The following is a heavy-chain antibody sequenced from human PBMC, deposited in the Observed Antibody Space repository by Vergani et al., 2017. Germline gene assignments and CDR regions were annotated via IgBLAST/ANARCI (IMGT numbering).Heavy chain of an antibody. D-gene: IGHD4-17*01. V-gene: IGHV1-69*09. J-gene: IGHJ4*02. Sequence: QVQLVQSGAEVKKPGASVKVSCKASGYTFTGYYMHWVRQAPGQGLEWMGRIIPILGIANYAQKFQGRVTITADKSTSTAYMELSSLRSEDTAVYYCARDPVGGDADYWGQGTLVTVSS. CDR3: ARDPVGGDADY. CDR2: IIPILGIA. CDR1: GYTFTGYY.